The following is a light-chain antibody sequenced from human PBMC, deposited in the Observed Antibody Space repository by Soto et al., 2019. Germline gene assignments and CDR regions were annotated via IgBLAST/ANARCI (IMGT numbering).Light chain of an antibody. V-gene: IGKV3-11*01. CDR3: QQRSSWPT. Sequence: EIVLTQSPATLSLSPGERATLSCRASQSVGSSLAWYQQKPGQAPRLLIYDASNRAAGIPARFSGSGSGTDFTLTISSLEPEDFAVYYCQQRSSWPTFGQGTKLEI. CDR2: DAS. J-gene: IGKJ2*01. CDR1: QSVGSS.